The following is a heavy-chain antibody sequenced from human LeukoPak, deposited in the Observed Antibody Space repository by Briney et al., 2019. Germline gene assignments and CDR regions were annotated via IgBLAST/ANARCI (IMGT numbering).Heavy chain of an antibody. CDR3: ARGHYYDSSGSKWGFDY. D-gene: IGHD3-22*01. Sequence: GGALRLSCAGSGFTFSSYNMNWVRQAPGKGREGVAYISSYSSTIYYADSVKGRFTISRDNAKNSLYLQMNSLRAEDTAVYYCARGHYYDSSGSKWGFDYWGQGTLVTVSS. V-gene: IGHV3-48*01. J-gene: IGHJ4*02. CDR1: GFTFSSYN. CDR2: ISSYSSTI.